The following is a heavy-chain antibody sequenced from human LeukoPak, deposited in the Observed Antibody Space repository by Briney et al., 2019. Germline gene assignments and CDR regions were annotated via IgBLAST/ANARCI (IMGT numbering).Heavy chain of an antibody. D-gene: IGHD3-22*01. CDR3: ARDTRRQSSSGYYLMDAFDI. V-gene: IGHV1-69*05. CDR1: GGTFRSYA. Sequence: GSSVKVSCKASGGTFRSYAISWVRQAPGQGLEWMGRIIPIFGTRNYAQKFQGRVTIITDESMSTAYMELSSLRSEDTAVYYCARDTRRQSSSGYYLMDAFDIWGQGTMVTVSS. J-gene: IGHJ3*02. CDR2: IIPIFGTR.